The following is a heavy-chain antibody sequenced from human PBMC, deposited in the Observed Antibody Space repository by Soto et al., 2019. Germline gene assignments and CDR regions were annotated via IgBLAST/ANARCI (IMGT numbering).Heavy chain of an antibody. D-gene: IGHD4-17*01. V-gene: IGHV4-31*03. CDR2: IYYSGST. CDR3: ATTSTTVTRYYYYYYMDV. Sequence: PSETLSLTCTVSGGSISSGGYYWSWIRQHPGKGLEWIGYIYYSGSTYYNPSLKSRVTISVDTSKNQFSLKLSSVTAADTAVYYCATTSTTVTRYYYYYYMDVWGKGTTVTVSS. CDR1: GGSISSGGYY. J-gene: IGHJ6*03.